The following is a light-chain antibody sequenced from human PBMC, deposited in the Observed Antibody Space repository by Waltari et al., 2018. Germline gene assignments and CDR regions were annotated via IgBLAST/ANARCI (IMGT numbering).Light chain of an antibody. CDR3: QQYNSRSPWT. J-gene: IGKJ1*01. Sequence: DIQMTQSPSPLSAFLGDTVTIPCRASQSVSTWLAWFQQKPGKAPKLVVYKASTLESGVPSRFSGRGSGTEFTLTISSLQPDDFATYYCQQYNSRSPWTFGQGTKVEIK. CDR1: QSVSTW. V-gene: IGKV1-5*03. CDR2: KAS.